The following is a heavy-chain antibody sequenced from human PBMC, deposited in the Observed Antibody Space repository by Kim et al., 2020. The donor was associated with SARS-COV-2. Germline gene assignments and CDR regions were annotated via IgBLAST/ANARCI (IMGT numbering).Heavy chain of an antibody. V-gene: IGHV3-30*18. Sequence: GGSLRLSCAASGFTFSSYGMHWVRQAPGKGLEWVAVISYDGSNKYYADSVKGRFTISRDNSKNTLYLQMNSLRAEDTAVYYCAKDGASGVRRGAYYYYYGMDVWGQGTTVTVSS. D-gene: IGHD3-10*01. J-gene: IGHJ6*02. CDR2: ISYDGSNK. CDR3: AKDGASGVRRGAYYYYYGMDV. CDR1: GFTFSSYG.